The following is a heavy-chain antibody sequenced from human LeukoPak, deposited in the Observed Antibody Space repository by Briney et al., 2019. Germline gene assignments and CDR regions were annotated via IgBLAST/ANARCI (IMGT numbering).Heavy chain of an antibody. J-gene: IGHJ6*03. CDR1: GFTVSSNY. CDR2: MKGDGSEI. V-gene: IGHV3-7*01. Sequence: GSLRLSCAVSGFTVSSNYMSWVRQAPGKGLEWVANMKGDGSEIHYVDSVKGRFTISRDNAENSLYLQLNSLGAEDTAVYYCATRYCTIPACRASSYHCMDNWGKGTTVTVSS. D-gene: IGHD2-8*01. CDR3: ATRYCTIPACRASSYHCMDN.